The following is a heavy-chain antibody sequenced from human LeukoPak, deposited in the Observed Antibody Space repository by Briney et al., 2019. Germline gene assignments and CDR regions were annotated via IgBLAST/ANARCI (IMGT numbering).Heavy chain of an antibody. CDR2: ISSSGSTI. Sequence: GGSLRLSCAASGFTFSDYYMSWIRQAPGKGLEWVSYISSSGSTIYYADSVKGRFTISRDTSKNTLYLQMNSLRAEDTAVYYCGSTSAFVDYWGQGTLVTVSS. V-gene: IGHV3-11*04. CDR3: GSTSAFVDY. D-gene: IGHD2-2*01. J-gene: IGHJ4*02. CDR1: GFTFSDYY.